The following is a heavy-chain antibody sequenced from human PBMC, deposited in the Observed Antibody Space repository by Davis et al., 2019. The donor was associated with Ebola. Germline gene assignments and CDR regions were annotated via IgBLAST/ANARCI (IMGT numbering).Heavy chain of an antibody. D-gene: IGHD5-18*01. CDR3: ATRYSRWD. J-gene: IGHJ4*02. Sequence: GESLKISCAASGFTFSSYAMSWVRQAPGKGLEWVSAITGSGVSTYYADSVQGRFTISRDNSKNTLYLQMNSLGAEDTAVYYCATRYSRWDWGQGTLVTVSS. CDR2: ITGSGVST. V-gene: IGHV3-23*01. CDR1: GFTFSSYA.